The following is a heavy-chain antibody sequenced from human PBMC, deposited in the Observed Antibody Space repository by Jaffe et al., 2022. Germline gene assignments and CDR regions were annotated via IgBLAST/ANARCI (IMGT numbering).Heavy chain of an antibody. V-gene: IGHV3-43D*04. CDR2: ISWDGGST. D-gene: IGHD3-22*01. CDR1: GFTFDDYA. Sequence: EVQLVESGGVVVQPGGSLRLSCAASGFTFDDYAMHWVRQAPGKGLEWVSLISWDGGSTYYADSVKGRFTISRDNSKNSLYLQMNSLRAEDTALYYCAKDKKSYYDSSGYWSTIDYWGQGTLVTVSS. J-gene: IGHJ4*02. CDR3: AKDKKSYYDSSGYWSTIDY.